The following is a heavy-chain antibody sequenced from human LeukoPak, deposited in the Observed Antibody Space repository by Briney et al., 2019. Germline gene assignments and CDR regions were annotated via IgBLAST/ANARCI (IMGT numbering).Heavy chain of an antibody. J-gene: IGHJ4*02. Sequence: SETLSLTCNVSGGSIRSGGYYWGWIRQPPGQGLEWIATIYYTGSTYSNPSLKSRATISVDTSKNQFSLKLSSVTAADTAVYYCARNAVPGYFDYWGQGTLVSVSS. CDR1: GGSIRSGGYY. CDR3: ARNAVPGYFDY. V-gene: IGHV4-39*01. D-gene: IGHD3-10*01. CDR2: IYYTGST.